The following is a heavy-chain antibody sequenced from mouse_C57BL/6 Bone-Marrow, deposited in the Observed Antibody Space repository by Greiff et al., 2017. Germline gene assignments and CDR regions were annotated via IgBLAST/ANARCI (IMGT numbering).Heavy chain of an antibody. CDR3: ARGGSSTYAMDY. V-gene: IGHV1-42*01. CDR2: INPSTGGT. D-gene: IGHD1-1*01. Sequence: EVQLVESGPELVKPGASVKISCKASGYSFTGYYMNWVKQSPEKSLEWIGEINPSTGGTTYNQKFKAKATLTVDKSSSTAYMQLKSLTSEDAAVYDCARGGSSTYAMDYWGQGTAVTVSS. CDR1: GYSFTGYY. J-gene: IGHJ4*01.